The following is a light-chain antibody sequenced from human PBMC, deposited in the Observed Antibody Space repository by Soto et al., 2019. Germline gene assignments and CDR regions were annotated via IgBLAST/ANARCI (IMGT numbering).Light chain of an antibody. CDR2: DTS. Sequence: EIVLMQSPGTLSLSPGEGATLSCRASQSVNNNYLAWYQQRPGQAPTVLIFDTSRRATGVPDRFSGSGSGTDFTLTIGRLEPDDVAVYSCQQRSNWPRGTFGQGTKV. CDR1: QSVNNNY. V-gene: IGKV3D-20*02. CDR3: QQRSNWPRGT. J-gene: IGKJ1*01.